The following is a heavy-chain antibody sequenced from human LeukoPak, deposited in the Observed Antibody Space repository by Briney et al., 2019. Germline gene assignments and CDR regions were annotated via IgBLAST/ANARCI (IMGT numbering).Heavy chain of an antibody. CDR3: AREFAPYYYGSGSSAFDY. Sequence: GGSLRLSCAASGFTFSSYGMHWVRQAPGQGLEWMGIINPSGGSTSYAQKFQGRVTMTRDTSTSTVYMELSSLRSEDTAVYYCAREFAPYYYGSGSSAFDYWGQGTLVTVSS. D-gene: IGHD3-10*01. CDR2: INPSGGST. CDR1: GFTFSSYG. V-gene: IGHV1-46*01. J-gene: IGHJ4*02.